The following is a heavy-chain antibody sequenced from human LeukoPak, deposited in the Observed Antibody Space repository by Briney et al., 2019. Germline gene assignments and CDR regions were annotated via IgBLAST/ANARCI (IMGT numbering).Heavy chain of an antibody. Sequence: ASVKVSCKASGYNFTGYYLHWVRQAPGQGLEWMGWIHPNSGGTSYAQKFQGRVTMTRDTSISTAYMELSSLRSDDTAVYYCARLAAVPGWGQGTLVTVSS. CDR3: ARLAAVPG. CDR1: GYNFTGYY. V-gene: IGHV1-2*02. J-gene: IGHJ1*01. D-gene: IGHD6-19*01. CDR2: IHPNSGGT.